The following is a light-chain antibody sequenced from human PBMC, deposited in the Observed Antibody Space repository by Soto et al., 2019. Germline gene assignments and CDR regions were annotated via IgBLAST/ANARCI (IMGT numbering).Light chain of an antibody. CDR3: QQYNTYST. Sequence: DIQMTQSPTTLSASVGDGVTITCRASQTISSLLAWYQQRPGTAPKLLIYDVSSLQGGVPSRFSGSGSGTEFTLTISGLQPDDFATYYCQQYNTYSTFGQGTRLEIK. CDR2: DVS. CDR1: QTISSL. V-gene: IGKV1-5*01. J-gene: IGKJ5*01.